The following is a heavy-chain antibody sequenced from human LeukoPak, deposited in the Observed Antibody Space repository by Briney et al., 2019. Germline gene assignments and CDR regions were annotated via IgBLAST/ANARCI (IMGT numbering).Heavy chain of an antibody. J-gene: IGHJ6*03. D-gene: IGHD1-1*01. CDR2: ISNSGSTI. CDR1: GFTFSTYE. V-gene: IGHV3-48*03. CDR3: AREGIGRYYYYYYMDV. Sequence: GGSLRLSCAASGFTFSTYEMNWVRQAPGKGLEWVSYISNSGSTIYYADSVRGRFTISRDNAKNSLYLQMNSLRAEDTAVYYCAREGIGRYYYYYYMDVWGKGTTVTISS.